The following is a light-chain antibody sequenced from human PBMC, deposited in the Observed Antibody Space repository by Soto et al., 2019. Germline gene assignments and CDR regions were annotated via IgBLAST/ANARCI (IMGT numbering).Light chain of an antibody. V-gene: IGKV1-9*01. CDR3: QQLQRTPFT. CDR2: GAS. J-gene: IGKJ3*01. CDR1: QDISRY. Sequence: QLTQSPSSLSASVGDRVTITCRASQDISRYLAWYQKRAGKAPKLLIYGASTVQSGVPSRFSGSGSGTEFTLTISSLQPEDFATYHCQQLQRTPFTFGPGTTVDV.